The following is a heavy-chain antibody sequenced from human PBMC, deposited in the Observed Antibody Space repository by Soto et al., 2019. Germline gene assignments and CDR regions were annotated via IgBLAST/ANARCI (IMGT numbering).Heavy chain of an antibody. Sequence: PSETLSLTCTVSGGSISSGGYYWSWVRQPPGKGLEWIGYIHYSGTTNYNPSLKSRVTISVDTSKIQFSLRLNSVTAADTAVYYCATGNDLLNYWGQGALVTVSS. CDR2: IHYSGTT. CDR3: ATGNDLLNY. D-gene: IGHD3-9*01. J-gene: IGHJ4*02. CDR1: GGSISSGGYY. V-gene: IGHV4-61*08.